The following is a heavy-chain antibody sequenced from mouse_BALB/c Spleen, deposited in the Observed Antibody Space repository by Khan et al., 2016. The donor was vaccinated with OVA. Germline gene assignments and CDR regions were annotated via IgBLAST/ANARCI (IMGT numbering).Heavy chain of an antibody. CDR2: IRYDGDS. CDR3: ARGGSSGPAWFAH. J-gene: IGHJ3*01. Sequence: EVQLQESGPGLVKPSQSLSLTCSVTGYSITSGYFWNWIRQFPGNKLEWMGYIRYDGDSNYNPSLKNRISITRDTSKNQFFLKLNSVTPEDTATFDWARGGSSGPAWFAHWGQGTLVTVSP. CDR1: GYSITSGYF. V-gene: IGHV3-6*02. D-gene: IGHD3-1*01.